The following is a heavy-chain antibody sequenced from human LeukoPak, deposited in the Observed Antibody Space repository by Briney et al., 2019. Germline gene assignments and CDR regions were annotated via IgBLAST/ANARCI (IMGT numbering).Heavy chain of an antibody. J-gene: IGHJ3*02. CDR1: GFTFSSYS. V-gene: IGHV3-21*01. CDR3: ATESPTVVTAIDTFDI. Sequence: GGSLRLSCAASGFTFSSYSMNWVRQAPGKGLEWVSSISSSSSYIYYADSVKGRFTISGDNAKNSLYLQMNSLRAEDTAVYYCATESPTVVTAIDTFDIWGQGTMVTVSS. CDR2: ISSSSSYI. D-gene: IGHD2-21*02.